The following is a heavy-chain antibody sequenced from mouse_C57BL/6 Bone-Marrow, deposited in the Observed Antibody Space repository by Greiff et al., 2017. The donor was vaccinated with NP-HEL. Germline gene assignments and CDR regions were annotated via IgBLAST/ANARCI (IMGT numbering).Heavy chain of an antibody. CDR3: ARGRSTMVTTIYYYAMDY. CDR2: IDPSDSYT. CDR1: GYTFTSYW. Sequence: QVQLQQPGAELVMPGASVKLSCKASGYTFTSYWMHWVRQRPGPGLEWIGEIDPSDSYTNYNQKFKGKSTLTVDKSSSTAYMQLSSLTSEDSAVYYCARGRSTMVTTIYYYAMDYWGQGTSVTVSS. J-gene: IGHJ4*01. D-gene: IGHD2-1*01. V-gene: IGHV1-69*01.